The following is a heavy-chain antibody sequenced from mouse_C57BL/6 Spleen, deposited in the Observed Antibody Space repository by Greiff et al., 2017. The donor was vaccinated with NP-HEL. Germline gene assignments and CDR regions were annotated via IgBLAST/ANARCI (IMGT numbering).Heavy chain of an antibody. J-gene: IGHJ2*01. V-gene: IGHV5-9-1*02. CDR2: ISSGGDYI. Sequence: EVKLVESGEGLVKPGGSLKLSCAASGFTFSSYAMSWVRQTPEKRLEWVAYISSGGDYIYYADTVKGRFTISRDNARNTLYLQMSSLKSEDTAMYYCTREPCGNYLDYWGQGTTLTVAS. CDR1: GFTFSSYA. CDR3: TREPCGNYLDY. D-gene: IGHD1-1*02.